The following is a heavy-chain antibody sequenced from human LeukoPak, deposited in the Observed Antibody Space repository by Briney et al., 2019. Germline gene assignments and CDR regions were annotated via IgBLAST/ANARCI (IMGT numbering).Heavy chain of an antibody. Sequence: GSLRLSCAASGLTFSKYSMTWVRQAPGKGLEWVSFIDTSSTTMYYTDSVKGRFTISRDNAKNSLYLQMNSLRAEDTAVYYCARLGYCSSTSCYGYYYYYMDVWGKGTTVTVSS. J-gene: IGHJ6*03. CDR3: ARLGYCSSTSCYGYYYYYMDV. CDR2: IDTSSTTM. CDR1: GLTFSKYS. D-gene: IGHD2-2*01. V-gene: IGHV3-48*04.